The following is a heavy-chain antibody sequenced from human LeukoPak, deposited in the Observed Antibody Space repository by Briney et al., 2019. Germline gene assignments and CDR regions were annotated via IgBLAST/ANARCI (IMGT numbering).Heavy chain of an antibody. Sequence: GGSLRLSFAASGFTFNTYTRNWLRQAPGKGLAGVSSISSGTSYIYYADAVKGRFTISRDTAKNSLYLQMNSLRAEDTAVYYCARDPTSSWETAFDIWGQGTMVTVSS. CDR2: ISSGTSYI. CDR3: ARDPTSSWETAFDI. V-gene: IGHV3-21*01. J-gene: IGHJ3*02. D-gene: IGHD1-26*01. CDR1: GFTFNTYT.